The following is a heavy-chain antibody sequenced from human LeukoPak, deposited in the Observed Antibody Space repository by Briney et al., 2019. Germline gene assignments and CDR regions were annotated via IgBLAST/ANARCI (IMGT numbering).Heavy chain of an antibody. J-gene: IGHJ4*02. V-gene: IGHV3-21*01. CDR2: ISSSSSYI. D-gene: IGHD6-19*01. CDR3: ARCSGWAFKN. Sequence: GGSLRLSCAASGFTFSSYSMNWVRQAPGKRLEWVSSISSSSSYIYYADSVKGRFTISRDSAKNSLYLQMDSLRAEDTAIYYCARCSGWAFKNWGQGTLVTVSS. CDR1: GFTFSSYS.